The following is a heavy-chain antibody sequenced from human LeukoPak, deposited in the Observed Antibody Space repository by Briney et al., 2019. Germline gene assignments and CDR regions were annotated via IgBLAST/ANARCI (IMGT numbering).Heavy chain of an antibody. CDR1: GFTFNNFG. Sequence: GGSLRLSCAASGFTFNNFGMHWVRQAPGKGLEWVAVISYDGSNKYYADSVKGRFTISRDNSKNTLYLQMNSLRAEDTAVYYCARSPAAIAVAADWGQGTLVTVSS. CDR3: ARSPAAIAVAAD. J-gene: IGHJ4*02. CDR2: ISYDGSNK. V-gene: IGHV3-30*19. D-gene: IGHD6-19*01.